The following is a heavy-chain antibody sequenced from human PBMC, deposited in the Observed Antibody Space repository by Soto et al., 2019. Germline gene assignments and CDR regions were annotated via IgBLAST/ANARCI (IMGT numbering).Heavy chain of an antibody. CDR1: GFTFSSYA. V-gene: IGHV3-30*03. Sequence: QVQLVESGGGVVQPGRSLRLSCAASGFTFSSYAMHWVRQAPGKGLEWVAVISYDGSDKYYADSVKGRFNISRDKSKNTLNLQMNSLGADDTAVYYGAEALGELSPESYDYWGQGTLITVSS. D-gene: IGHD3-16*02. CDR2: ISYDGSDK. J-gene: IGHJ4*02. CDR3: AEALGELSPESYDY.